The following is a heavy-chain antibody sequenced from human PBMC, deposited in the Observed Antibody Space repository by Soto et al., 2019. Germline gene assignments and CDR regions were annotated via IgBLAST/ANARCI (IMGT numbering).Heavy chain of an antibody. CDR2: ISGSGAST. D-gene: IGHD4-17*01. J-gene: IGHJ3*01. CDR3: AHPGGYGVFDAYDF. CDR1: GFTFSTYA. Sequence: EVQLLESGGGLVQPGGSLRLSCAASGFTFSTYAMSWVRQAPGKGLEWVSAISGSGASTFYADSVKGRFTISRDNSINNMYLEMKSLRTEDTAVYYRAHPGGYGVFDAYDFWGQGTMVTVSS. V-gene: IGHV3-23*01.